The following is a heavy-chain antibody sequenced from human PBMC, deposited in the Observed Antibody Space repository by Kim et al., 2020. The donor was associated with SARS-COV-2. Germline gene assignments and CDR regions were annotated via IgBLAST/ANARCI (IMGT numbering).Heavy chain of an antibody. Sequence: SETLSLTCTVSGGSISSYYWSWIRQPPGQGLEWIGFIYYSGSTNYNPSLKSRVTISVDTSKNQFSLKLSSVTAADTAVYYCARGMPDIVVVVAATHAWFDPWGQGTLVTVSS. D-gene: IGHD2-15*01. V-gene: IGHV4-59*13. J-gene: IGHJ5*02. CDR2: IYYSGST. CDR1: GGSISSYY. CDR3: ARGMPDIVVVVAATHAWFDP.